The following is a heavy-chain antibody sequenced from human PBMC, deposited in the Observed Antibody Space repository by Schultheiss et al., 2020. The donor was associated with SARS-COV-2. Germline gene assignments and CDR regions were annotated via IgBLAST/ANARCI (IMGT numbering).Heavy chain of an antibody. CDR3: AKGAGENSNFES. V-gene: IGHV3-48*03. CDR2: INEGGDVI. CDR1: GFTFSSFA. J-gene: IGHJ4*02. Sequence: GESLKISCATSGFTFSSFAMTWVRQAPGKGLEWISYINEGGDVIFYADSIKGRFTISRDTAKSSLFLQMSSLRGDDTAIYYCAKGAGENSNFESWGRGTLVTVSS. D-gene: IGHD3-10*01.